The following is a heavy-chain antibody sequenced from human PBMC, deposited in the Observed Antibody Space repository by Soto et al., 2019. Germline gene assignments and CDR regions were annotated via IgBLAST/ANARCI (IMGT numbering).Heavy chain of an antibody. Sequence: QVQLVQSGAEVKKPGSSVKVSCKASGGTFSSYAISWVRQAPGQGLEWMGGIIPIFGTANYAQKFQGRVTITXXEXTXXAYMELSSLRSEDTAVYYCARGYCISTSCLNWFDPWGQGTLVTVSS. CDR2: IIPIFGTA. CDR1: GGTFSSYA. J-gene: IGHJ5*02. D-gene: IGHD2-2*01. CDR3: ARGYCISTSCLNWFDP. V-gene: IGHV1-69*05.